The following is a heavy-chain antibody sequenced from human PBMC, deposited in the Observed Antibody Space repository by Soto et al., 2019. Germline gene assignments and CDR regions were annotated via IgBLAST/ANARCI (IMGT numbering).Heavy chain of an antibody. Sequence: QLQLQESGPGLVKPSETLSLTCTVSGGSISSSSYYWGWIRQPPGKGLEWIGSIYYSGSTYYNPSPKSRAPIPVATSKHQFSLKLGSVTAADPAVYYGARHNTIFGVVSNFDYWGRGPLVPVSS. D-gene: IGHD3-3*01. V-gene: IGHV4-39*01. CDR3: ARHNTIFGVVSNFDY. CDR1: GGSISSSSYY. J-gene: IGHJ4*02. CDR2: IYYSGST.